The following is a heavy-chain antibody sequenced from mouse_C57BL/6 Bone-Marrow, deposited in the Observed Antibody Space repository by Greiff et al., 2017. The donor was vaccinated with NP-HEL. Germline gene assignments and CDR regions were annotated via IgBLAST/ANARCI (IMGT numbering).Heavy chain of an antibody. D-gene: IGHD3-2*02. CDR2: IDPANGNT. CDR3: ARRQLRQRNYFDY. V-gene: IGHV14-3*01. J-gene: IGHJ2*01. CDR1: GFNIKNTY. Sequence: EVKLLQSVAELVRPGASVKLSCTASGFNIKNTYMHWVKQRPEQGLEWIGRIDPANGNTKYAPKFQGKATITADTSSNTAYLQLSSLTSEDTAIYYCARRQLRQRNYFDYWGQGTTLTVSS.